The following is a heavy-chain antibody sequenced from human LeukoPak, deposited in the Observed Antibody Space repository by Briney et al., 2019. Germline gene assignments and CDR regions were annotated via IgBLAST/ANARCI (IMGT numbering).Heavy chain of an antibody. D-gene: IGHD6-19*01. J-gene: IGHJ4*02. CDR2: IKQDGSEK. CDR3: ARDRGSSGWYEFDY. CDR1: GFTSSSYW. V-gene: IGHV3-7*01. Sequence: GGSLRLSCAASGFTSSSYWMSWVRQAPGKGLEWVANIKQDGSEKYYVDSVKGRFTISRDNAKNSLYLQMNSLRAEDTAVYYCARDRGSSGWYEFDYWGQGNLVTVSS.